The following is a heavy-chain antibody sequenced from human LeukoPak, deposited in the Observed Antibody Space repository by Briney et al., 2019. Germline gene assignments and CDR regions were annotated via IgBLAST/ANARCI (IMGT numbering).Heavy chain of an antibody. CDR1: GFTFSNYG. CDR2: TWYDGNNK. J-gene: IGHJ4*02. V-gene: IGHV3-33*01. D-gene: IGHD3-10*01. CDR3: VRGSGNYYNRLDS. Sequence: GKSLRLSCAAPGFTFSNYGMHWVRQAPGKGLEWVAVTWYDGNNKFYADSVKGRFTISRDNSKNTLYLQMNSLRAEDTAVYYCVRGSGNYYNRLDSWGQGILVTVSS.